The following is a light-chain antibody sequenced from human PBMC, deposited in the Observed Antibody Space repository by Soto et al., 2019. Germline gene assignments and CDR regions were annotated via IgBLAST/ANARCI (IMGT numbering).Light chain of an antibody. CDR1: SSDVGGYNY. CDR2: EVS. Sequence: QSVLTQPPSASGSPGQSVTISCTGTSSDVGGYNYVSWYQQHPGKAPKLMIYEVSKRPSGVPDRFSGSKSDNTASLTVSGLQDEDEADYYCSSYAGRNNVVFGGGTQLTVL. V-gene: IGLV2-8*01. CDR3: SSYAGRNNVV. J-gene: IGLJ2*01.